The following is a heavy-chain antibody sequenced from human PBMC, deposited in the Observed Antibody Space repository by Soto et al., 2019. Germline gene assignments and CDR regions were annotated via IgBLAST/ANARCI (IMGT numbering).Heavy chain of an antibody. CDR3: ARAHCSAGSCYYSY. J-gene: IGHJ4*02. V-gene: IGHV3-64*02. CDR2: ITSNGGST. D-gene: IGHD2-15*01. Sequence: GGSLRLSCAASGFTFSNYAMHWVRQAPGKGQEYVSAITSNGGSTYYADSVKGRFTISRDNSKNTLYLQMGSLRAEDMAMHYCARAHCSAGSCYYSYWGQGTLVTVSS. CDR1: GFTFSNYA.